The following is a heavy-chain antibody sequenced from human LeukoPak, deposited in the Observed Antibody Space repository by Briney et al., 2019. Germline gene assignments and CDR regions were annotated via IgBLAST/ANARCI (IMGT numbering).Heavy chain of an antibody. Sequence: KPSETLSLTCTVSGGSISSGSYYWSWIRQPAGKGLEWIGRIYTSGSTNYNPSLKSRVTISVDTSKNQFSLKLSSVTAADTAVYYCARGDSSSWYYYFDYWGQGTLVTVSS. V-gene: IGHV4-61*02. J-gene: IGHJ4*02. CDR3: ARGDSSSWYYYFDY. CDR2: IYTSGST. D-gene: IGHD6-13*01. CDR1: GGSISSGSYY.